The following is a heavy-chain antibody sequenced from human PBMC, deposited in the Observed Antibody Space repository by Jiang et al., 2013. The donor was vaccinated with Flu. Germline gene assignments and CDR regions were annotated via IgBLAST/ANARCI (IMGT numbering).Heavy chain of an antibody. D-gene: IGHD3-22*01. V-gene: IGHV4-59*01. Sequence: TWPGLVKPSETLSLTCTVSGGSISSYYWSWIRQPPGKGLEWIGYIYYSGSTNYNPSLKSRVTISVDTSKNQFSLKLSSVTAADTAVYYCARVYYYDSSGPLDAFDIWGQGTMVTVSS. CDR3: ARVYYYDSSGPLDAFDI. J-gene: IGHJ3*02. CDR2: IYYSGST. CDR1: GGSISSYY.